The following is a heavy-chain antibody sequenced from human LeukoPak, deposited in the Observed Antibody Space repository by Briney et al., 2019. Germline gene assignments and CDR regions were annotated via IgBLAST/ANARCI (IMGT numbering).Heavy chain of an antibody. Sequence: SETLSLTCTVSGGSISSSSYYWGWIRQPPVKGLEWIGSIYYSGSTNYNPSLKSRVTISVDTSKNQFSLKLSSVTAADTAVYYCARLVLGDDYCYYMDVWGKGTTVTISS. J-gene: IGHJ6*03. CDR2: IYYSGST. V-gene: IGHV4-39*07. D-gene: IGHD6-19*01. CDR1: GGSISSSSYY. CDR3: ARLVLGDDYCYYMDV.